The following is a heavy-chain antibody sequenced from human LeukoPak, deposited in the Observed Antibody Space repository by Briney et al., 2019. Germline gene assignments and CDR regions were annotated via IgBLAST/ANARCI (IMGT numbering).Heavy chain of an antibody. Sequence: SVKVSCKASGGTFSSYAISWVRQAPGQGLEWMGGIIPIFGTANYAQRLQGRVTITADESTSTAYMELSSLRSEDTAVYYCARDPGIVVVPAAIGGFDPWGQGTLVTVSS. CDR2: IIPIFGTA. CDR1: GGTFSSYA. D-gene: IGHD2-2*01. V-gene: IGHV1-69*13. CDR3: ARDPGIVVVPAAIGGFDP. J-gene: IGHJ5*02.